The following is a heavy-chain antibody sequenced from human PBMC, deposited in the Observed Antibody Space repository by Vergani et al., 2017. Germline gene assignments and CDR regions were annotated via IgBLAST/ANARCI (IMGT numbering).Heavy chain of an antibody. CDR3: ARAREGYYDSSGYYWEAREKGEFDY. Sequence: QVQLVQSGAEVKKPGASVKVSCKASGYTFTGYYMHWVRQAPGQGLEWMGWINPNSGGTNYAQKFQGRVTMTRDTSISTAYMELSRLRSDDTAVYYCARAREGYYDSSGYYWEAREKGEFDYWGQGTLVTVSS. V-gene: IGHV1-2*02. CDR1: GYTFTGYY. D-gene: IGHD3-22*01. J-gene: IGHJ4*02. CDR2: INPNSGGT.